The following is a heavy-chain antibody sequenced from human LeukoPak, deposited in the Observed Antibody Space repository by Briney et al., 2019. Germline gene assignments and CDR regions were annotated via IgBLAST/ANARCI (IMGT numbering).Heavy chain of an antibody. CDR2: LGGSAGDT. CDR1: GFTFSHFA. CDR3: AKYDSSTPSSSYFDY. D-gene: IGHD3-22*01. V-gene: IGHV3-23*01. Sequence: GGSLRLSCAASGFTFSHFAMAWVRQAPGKGLEWLLSLGGSAGDTYFADSVKGRFTISRDNSKNTLYLQMNSLRAEDTAVYYCAKYDSSTPSSSYFDYWGQGTLVTVS. J-gene: IGHJ4*02.